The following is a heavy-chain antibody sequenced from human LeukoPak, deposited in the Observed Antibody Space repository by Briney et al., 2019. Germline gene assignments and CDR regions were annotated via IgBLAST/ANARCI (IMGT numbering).Heavy chain of an antibody. Sequence: ASVKVSCKASGYTFTSYAMNWVRQAPAQGLEWMGWINTNTGNPTYAQDFTGRFVFSLDTSVSTAFLQITNLKAEDTAVYYCARDWWVYSTTWYEIDVWGQGTMVTVSS. J-gene: IGHJ3*01. CDR3: ARDWWVYSTTWYEIDV. CDR1: GYTFTSYA. D-gene: IGHD6-13*01. V-gene: IGHV7-4-1*02. CDR2: INTNTGNP.